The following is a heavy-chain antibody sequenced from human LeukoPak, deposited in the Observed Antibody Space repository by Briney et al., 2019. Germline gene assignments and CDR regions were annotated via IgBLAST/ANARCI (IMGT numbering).Heavy chain of an antibody. CDR1: GFTFSSYA. Sequence: GGSLRLSCAASGFTFSSYAMSWVRQAPGKGLGWVSAISGSGGSTYYADSVKGRFTISRDNSKNTLYLQMNSLRAEDTAVYYCANHGSGSYFLFDAFDIWGQGTMVTVSS. V-gene: IGHV3-23*01. D-gene: IGHD3-10*01. CDR2: ISGSGGST. J-gene: IGHJ3*02. CDR3: ANHGSGSYFLFDAFDI.